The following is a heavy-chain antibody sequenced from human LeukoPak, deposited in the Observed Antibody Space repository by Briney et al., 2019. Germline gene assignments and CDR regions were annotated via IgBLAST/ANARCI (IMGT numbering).Heavy chain of an antibody. Sequence: GGPLKISCKGSGYPFTSYWIGWVRQMPGKGLEWMGIIYPDDSDNRYSPALQGHVTITADKSISTAYLQWSRLKASDTARYYCARLAVAGTGYFDYRGQGTLVTVSS. CDR2: IYPDDSDN. J-gene: IGHJ4*02. CDR3: ARLAVAGTGYFDY. D-gene: IGHD6-19*01. V-gene: IGHV5-51*01. CDR1: GYPFTSYW.